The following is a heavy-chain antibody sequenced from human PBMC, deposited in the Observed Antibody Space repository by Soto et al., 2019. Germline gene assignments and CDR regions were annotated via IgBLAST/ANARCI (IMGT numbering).Heavy chain of an antibody. J-gene: IGHJ3*02. CDR1: GFTFSSYW. CDR3: ARALPEIISSGLYPYAFDI. CDR2: IKQDGSEK. D-gene: IGHD6-19*01. Sequence: EVQLVESGGGLVQPGGSLRLSCAASGFTFSSYWMSWVRQAPGKGLEWVANIKQDGSEKYYVDSVKGRFTISRDNANNSLYLQMNSLRAEVTAVYYCARALPEIISSGLYPYAFDICCQVTMVTVSS. V-gene: IGHV3-7*01.